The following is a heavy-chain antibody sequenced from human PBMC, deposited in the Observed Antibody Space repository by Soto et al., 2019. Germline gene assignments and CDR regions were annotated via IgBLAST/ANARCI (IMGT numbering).Heavy chain of an antibody. CDR1: GYSFTSYW. CDR2: IYPGDSDT. D-gene: IGHD2-21*02. CDR3: ARDHLILPAHDFFYGSDV. V-gene: IGHV5-51*01. J-gene: IGHJ6*02. Sequence: PGESLKISCKGSGYSFTSYWIGWVRQMPGKGLEWMGIIYPGDSDTRYSPSFQGQVTISRDNGKNSLYLQLNNLRAEDTAVYYCARDHLILPAHDFFYGSDVWGRGATVTVSS.